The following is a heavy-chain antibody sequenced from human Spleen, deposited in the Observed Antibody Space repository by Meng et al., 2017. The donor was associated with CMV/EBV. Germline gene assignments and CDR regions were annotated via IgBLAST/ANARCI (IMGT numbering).Heavy chain of an antibody. V-gene: IGHV1-69*02. CDR3: ARHGAYCGGDCYWDVGRAYYGMDV. CDR1: GGTFSRYT. J-gene: IGHJ6*02. D-gene: IGHD2-21*01. CDR2: IIPIVGMA. Sequence: SVKVSCKASGGTFSRYTISWVRQAPGQGLEWMGRIIPIVGMANYAQKFQGRVTISADKSTSTAYMELSSLRSEDTAVYYCARHGAYCGGDCYWDVGRAYYGMDVWGQGTTVTVSS.